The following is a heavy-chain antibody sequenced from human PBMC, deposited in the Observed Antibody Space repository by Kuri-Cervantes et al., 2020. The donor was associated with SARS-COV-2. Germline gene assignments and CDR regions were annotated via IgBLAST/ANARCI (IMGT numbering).Heavy chain of an antibody. J-gene: IGHJ6*02. Sequence: ASVKVSCKASGGTFSSYAISWVRQAPGQRLEWMGWINAGNGNTKYSQKFQGRVTITRDTSASTAYMELSSLRSEDTAVYYCARDRRAVAGTFSARTFSAMDVWGQGTTVT. CDR1: GGTFSSYA. CDR3: ARDRRAVAGTFSARTFSAMDV. CDR2: INAGNGNT. D-gene: IGHD6-19*01. V-gene: IGHV1-3*01.